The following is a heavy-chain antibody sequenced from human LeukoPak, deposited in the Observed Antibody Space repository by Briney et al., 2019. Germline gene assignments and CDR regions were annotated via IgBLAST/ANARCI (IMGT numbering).Heavy chain of an antibody. CDR3: ADPGVGY. D-gene: IGHD2-8*01. J-gene: IGHJ4*02. Sequence: GGSLRLSCVASGFTFSSYTINWVWQTPGKGLEWVSSISGSSYYIYYADSVRGRFTISRDNAQNSVYLQMNSLRPEDTAVYYCADPGVGYWGQGTLVTVSS. CDR1: GFTFSSYT. V-gene: IGHV3-21*01. CDR2: ISGSSYYI.